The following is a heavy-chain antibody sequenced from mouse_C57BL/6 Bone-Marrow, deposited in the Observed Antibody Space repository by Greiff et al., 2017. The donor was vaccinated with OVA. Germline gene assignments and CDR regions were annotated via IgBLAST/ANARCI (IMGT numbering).Heavy chain of an antibody. Sequence: QVQLQQPGAELVRPGSSVKLSCKASGYTFTSYWMDWVKQRPGQGLEWIGNIYPSDSETHYNQKFKDKATLTVDKSSSTAYMQLSSLTSEDSAVYYCARIGYYCFAYWGQGTLVTVSA. V-gene: IGHV1-61*01. D-gene: IGHD2-3*01. CDR1: GYTFTSYW. J-gene: IGHJ3*01. CDR2: IYPSDSET. CDR3: ARIGYYCFAY.